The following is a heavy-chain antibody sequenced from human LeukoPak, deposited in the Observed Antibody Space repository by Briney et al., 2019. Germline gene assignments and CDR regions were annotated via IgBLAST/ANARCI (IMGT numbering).Heavy chain of an antibody. Sequence: QPGGSLRLXCAASGFTFNSYAMRWVRQAPGKELEWVSAMSGSGGSTYYADSVKGRFTISRDNAKNTLYLQMNSLRAEDTAVYYCAKDRGVRSDIWGQGTMVTVSS. V-gene: IGHV3-23*01. D-gene: IGHD4-17*01. CDR2: MSGSGGST. J-gene: IGHJ3*02. CDR1: GFTFNSYA. CDR3: AKDRGVRSDI.